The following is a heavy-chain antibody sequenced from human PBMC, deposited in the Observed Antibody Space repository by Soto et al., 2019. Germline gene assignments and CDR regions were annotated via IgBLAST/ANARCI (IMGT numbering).Heavy chain of an antibody. CDR2: ISAYNGNT. CDR3: ARALKTTVTTLDY. V-gene: IGHV1-18*01. CDR1: GYTFTSYG. Sequence: ASVKVSCKASGYTFTSYGISCVRQAPGQGLEWMGWISAYNGNTNYAQKLQGRVSMTTDTSTSTAYMELRSLRSDDTAVYFCARALKTTVTTLDYWGQGTLVTVSS. D-gene: IGHD4-17*01. J-gene: IGHJ4*02.